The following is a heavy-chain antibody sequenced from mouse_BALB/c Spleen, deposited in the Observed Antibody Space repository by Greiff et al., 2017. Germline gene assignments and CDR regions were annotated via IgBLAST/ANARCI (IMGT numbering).Heavy chain of an antibody. J-gene: IGHJ2*01. V-gene: IGHV14-1*02. CDR2: IDPENGNT. CDR3: ARRDGTHFDY. Sequence: EVKLMESGAELVRPGALVKLSCKASGFNIKDYYMHWVKQRPEQGLEWIGWIDPENGNTIYDPKFQGKASITADTSSNTAYLQLSSLTSEDTAVYYCARRDGTHFDYWGQGTTLTVSS. D-gene: IGHD2-1*01. CDR1: GFNIKDYY.